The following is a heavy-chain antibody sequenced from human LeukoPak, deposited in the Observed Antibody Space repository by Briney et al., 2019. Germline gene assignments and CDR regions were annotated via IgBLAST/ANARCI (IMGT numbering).Heavy chain of an antibody. CDR1: GGSFSGYY. V-gene: IGHV4-34*01. Sequence: SETLSLTCAVYGGSFSGYYWSWIRQPPGKGLEWIGEINHSGSTNYNPSLKSRVTISVDTSKNQFSLKLSSVTAADTAVYYCARGRRPYEPDSSGYYPLYYFDYWGQGTLVTVSS. CDR2: INHSGST. D-gene: IGHD3-22*01. J-gene: IGHJ4*02. CDR3: ARGRRPYEPDSSGYYPLYYFDY.